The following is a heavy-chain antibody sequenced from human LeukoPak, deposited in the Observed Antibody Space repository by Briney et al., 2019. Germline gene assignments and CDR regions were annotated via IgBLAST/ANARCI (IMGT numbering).Heavy chain of an antibody. CDR2: LSGSGDDA. D-gene: IGHD1-26*01. Sequence: PGGSLRLSCAASGFTFKNYAMSWVRQAPGKGLEWVSVLSGSGDDAYYADSVQGRLTISRDNSQDTLYLQIDSLRAEDTAVYYCAKGWGSIVGATPYFQHWGQGTLVTVSS. CDR1: GFTFKNYA. CDR3: AKGWGSIVGATPYFQH. J-gene: IGHJ1*01. V-gene: IGHV3-23*01.